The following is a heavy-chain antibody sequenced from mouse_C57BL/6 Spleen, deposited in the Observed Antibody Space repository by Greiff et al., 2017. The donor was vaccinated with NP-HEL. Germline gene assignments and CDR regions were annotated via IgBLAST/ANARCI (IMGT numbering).Heavy chain of an antibody. D-gene: IGHD2-5*01. V-gene: IGHV5-4*03. J-gene: IGHJ2*01. CDR1: GFTFSSYA. CDR2: ISDGGSYT. CDR3: ARCGDSKVFDY. Sequence: EVKLVESGGGLVKPGGSLKLSCAASGFTFSSYAMSWVRQTPEKRLEWVATISDGGSYTYYPDTVKGRFTISRDNAKNNLYLQMSHLKSEDTAMYYCARCGDSKVFDYWGQGTTLTVSS.